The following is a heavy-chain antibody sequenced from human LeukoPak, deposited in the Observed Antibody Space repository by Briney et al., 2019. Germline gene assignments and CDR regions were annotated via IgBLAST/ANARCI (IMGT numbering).Heavy chain of an antibody. CDR1: GFTFSSYA. CDR3: VRGDTFRGFDI. J-gene: IGHJ3*02. D-gene: IGHD5-18*01. Sequence: GGSLRLSCAASGFTFSSYAMSWVRQAPGKGLEWVSRINTDGRSITYADSVKGRFTISRDDAKNTLYLYMNTLRAEDTAVYFCVRGDTFRGFDIWGQGTTVIVSS. V-gene: IGHV3-74*03. CDR2: INTDGRSI.